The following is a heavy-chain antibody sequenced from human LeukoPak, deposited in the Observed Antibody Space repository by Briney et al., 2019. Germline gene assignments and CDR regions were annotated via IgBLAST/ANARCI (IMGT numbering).Heavy chain of an antibody. CDR2: INSDGSST. D-gene: IGHD2-2*02. Sequence: GGSLRLSCVASGFTFSNYWMHWVRQAPGKGLVWISRINSDGSSTSYADSVEGRVTISRDNAKNTLYLQMNSPRAEDTAVYYCVATYLYAMDVWGKGTTVTVSS. J-gene: IGHJ6*04. CDR3: VATYLYAMDV. CDR1: GFTFSNYW. V-gene: IGHV3-74*01.